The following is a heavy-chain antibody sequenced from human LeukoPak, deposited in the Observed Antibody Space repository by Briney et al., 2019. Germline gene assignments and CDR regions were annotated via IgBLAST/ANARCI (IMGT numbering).Heavy chain of an antibody. J-gene: IGHJ4*02. V-gene: IGHV1-2*02. CDR2: VNPNSGGT. D-gene: IGHD5-18*01. CDR1: GYTFSDYY. Sequence: ASVKVSCKASGYTFSDYYMHWVRQPPGQGPEWTGWVNPNSGGTIYAQKFQGRVTMTRDTSISTAYMELSRLRSDDTAVYYSARGLGDAGMADGGYSGQGTLVTVSS. CDR3: ARGLGDAGMADGGY.